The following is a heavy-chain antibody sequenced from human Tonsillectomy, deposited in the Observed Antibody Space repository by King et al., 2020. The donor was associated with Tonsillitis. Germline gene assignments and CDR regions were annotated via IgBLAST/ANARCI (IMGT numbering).Heavy chain of an antibody. D-gene: IGHD3-10*01. CDR2: ISYDGTKK. J-gene: IGHJ4*02. CDR3: AKDYYGSGSYYPIDY. V-gene: IGHV3-30*18. Sequence: VQLVESGGGVVQPGRSLRLSCAASRVIFSSYGMHWVRQAPGKGLEWVAVISYDGTKKNYADSVKGRFTISRDNYKNTLYLQMNSLRAEDTAVYYCAKDYYGSGSYYPIDYWGQGTLVTVSS. CDR1: RVIFSSYG.